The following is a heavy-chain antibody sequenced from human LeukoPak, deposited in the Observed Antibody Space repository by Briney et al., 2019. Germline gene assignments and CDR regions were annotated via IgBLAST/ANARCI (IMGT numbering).Heavy chain of an antibody. D-gene: IGHD2-21*01. J-gene: IGHJ4*02. CDR3: AAEFCGGGRCYTGHSGHDY. V-gene: IGHV3-30-3*01. CDR2: ISFDGAYK. CDR1: GFTFSTYT. Sequence: RAGGSLRLSCAASGFTFSTYTMHWVRQAPDKGLEWVAVISFDGAYKFYADSVKGRFTISRDSSRNTLYLQMNSLGAEDTAVYYCAAEFCGGGRCYTGHSGHDYWGQGTLVTVSS.